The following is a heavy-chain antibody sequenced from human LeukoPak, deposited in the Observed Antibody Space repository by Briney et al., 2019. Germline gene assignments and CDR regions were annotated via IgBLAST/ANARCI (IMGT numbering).Heavy chain of an antibody. D-gene: IGHD3-22*01. CDR1: GFTVSSNY. Sequence: GGSLRLSCAASGFTVSSNYMSWVRQAPGKGLEWVSAISGSGGSTYYADSVKGRFTISRDNSKNTLYLQMNSLRAEDTAVYYCARGSGYFPVDYWGQGTLVTVSS. CDR3: ARGSGYFPVDY. J-gene: IGHJ4*02. CDR2: ISGSGGST. V-gene: IGHV3-23*01.